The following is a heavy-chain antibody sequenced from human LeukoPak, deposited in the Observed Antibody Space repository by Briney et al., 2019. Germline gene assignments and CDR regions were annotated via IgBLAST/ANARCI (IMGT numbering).Heavy chain of an antibody. D-gene: IGHD3-10*01. CDR2: IYYSGST. V-gene: IGHV4-59*01. J-gene: IGHJ5*02. CDR1: GGSISSYY. Sequence: SETLSLTCTVSGGSISSYYWSWIRQPPGKGLEWIGYIYYSGSTNYNPSLKSRVTISVDTSKNQFSLKLSSVTAADTAVYYCARGSRGGLLWFGELDPWGQGTLVTVSS. CDR3: ARGSRGGLLWFGELDP.